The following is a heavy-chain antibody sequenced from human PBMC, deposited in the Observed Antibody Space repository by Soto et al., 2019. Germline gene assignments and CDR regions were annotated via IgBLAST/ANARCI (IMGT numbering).Heavy chain of an antibody. CDR1: GFTFSSYS. J-gene: IGHJ4*02. CDR3: ARDRQWLGTVYYFDY. D-gene: IGHD6-19*01. Sequence: PGGSLRLSCAASGFTFSSYSMNWVRQAPGKGLEWVSYISSSSSTIYYADSVKGRFTISRDNAKNSLYLQMNSLRDEDTAVYYCARDRQWLGTVYYFDYWGQGTLVTVSS. CDR2: ISSSSSTI. V-gene: IGHV3-48*02.